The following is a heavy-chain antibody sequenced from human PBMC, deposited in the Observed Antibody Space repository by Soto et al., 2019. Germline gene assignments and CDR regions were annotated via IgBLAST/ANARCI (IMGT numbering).Heavy chain of an antibody. CDR3: ARHYYDSSGSHGMDV. Sequence: QVQLQESGPGLVKPSETLSLTCTVSGGSISSYYWSWIRQPPGKGLEWIGYIYYSGSTNYNPSLKSRVTISVDTSKNQFSLKVSSVTAADTAVYYCARHYYDSSGSHGMDVW. J-gene: IGHJ6*01. CDR1: GGSISSYY. D-gene: IGHD3-22*01. V-gene: IGHV4-59*08. CDR2: IYYSGST.